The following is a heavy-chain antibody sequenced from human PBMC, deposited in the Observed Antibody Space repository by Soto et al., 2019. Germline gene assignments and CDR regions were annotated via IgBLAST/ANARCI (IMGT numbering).Heavy chain of an antibody. CDR3: ARHKYSSGRRNLIDY. V-gene: IGHV3-23*05. CDR1: GFTFHDYA. CDR2: IAFTGSAT. J-gene: IGHJ4*02. D-gene: IGHD6-19*01. Sequence: PGGSLRLSCATSGFTFHDYAMSWVRQAPGKGLEWVSAIAFTGSATYYADSVKGRFTISRDKSISTAYLQWSSLKASDTAMYYCARHKYSSGRRNLIDYWGQGTLVTVSS.